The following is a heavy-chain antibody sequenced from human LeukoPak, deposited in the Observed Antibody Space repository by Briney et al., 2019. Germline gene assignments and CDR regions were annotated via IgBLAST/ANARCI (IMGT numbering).Heavy chain of an antibody. V-gene: IGHV1-8*01. Sequence: ASVKVSCKASGYTLTNYDINWVRQATGQGLEWMGWMNPNSGNTGCAQKFQGRVTMTRNTSISTAYMELSSLISEDTAVYYCASNRGWYDFDYWGQGTLVTVSS. CDR1: GYTLTNYD. CDR3: ASNRGWYDFDY. J-gene: IGHJ4*02. CDR2: MNPNSGNT. D-gene: IGHD6-19*01.